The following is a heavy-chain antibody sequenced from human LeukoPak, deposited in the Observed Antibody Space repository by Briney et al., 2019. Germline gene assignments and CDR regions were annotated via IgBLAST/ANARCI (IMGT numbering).Heavy chain of an antibody. D-gene: IGHD1-26*01. CDR1: GFTFSTYG. J-gene: IGHJ4*02. V-gene: IGHV3-30*02. CDR3: AKAFSSREWQLYFDN. Sequence: PGGSLRLSCPASGFTFSTYGMHWVRQAPGQGLEWVAFIRFDGSYKHYADSVKGRFTISRDNSKNTLYLEVNSLRAEDTAVYYCAKAFSSREWQLYFDNWGQGTLVTVSS. CDR2: IRFDGSYK.